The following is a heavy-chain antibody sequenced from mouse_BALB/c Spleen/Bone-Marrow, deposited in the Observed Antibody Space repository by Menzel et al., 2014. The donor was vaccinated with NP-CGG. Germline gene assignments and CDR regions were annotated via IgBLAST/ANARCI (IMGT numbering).Heavy chain of an antibody. Sequence: EVKLMESGGGLVQPGGSLKLSCAASGFTFSSYTMSWVRQTPEKRLEWVAYISNGGGSTYYPDTVKGRFTVSRDNAKNALYLQMSCLKSEDTAMYYCARHVGNPYAMDYWGQGTSVTVSS. J-gene: IGHJ4*01. V-gene: IGHV5-12-2*01. CDR3: ARHVGNPYAMDY. D-gene: IGHD3-1*01. CDR2: ISNGGGST. CDR1: GFTFSSYT.